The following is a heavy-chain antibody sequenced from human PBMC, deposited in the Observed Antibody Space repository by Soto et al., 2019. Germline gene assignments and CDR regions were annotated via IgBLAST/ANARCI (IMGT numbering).Heavy chain of an antibody. CDR2: IYHSGST. V-gene: IGHV4-59*12. D-gene: IGHD3-16*02. CDR3: AREGSSGSHRRYFFDC. CDR1: GGSISSYY. J-gene: IGHJ4*01. Sequence: SETLSLTCTVSGGSISSYYWSWIRQPPGKGLEWIGYIYHSGSTYYNPSLKSRVTISVDRSKNQFSLKLSSVTAEDTAVYYCAREGSSGSHRRYFFDCWGQGTLVTVSS.